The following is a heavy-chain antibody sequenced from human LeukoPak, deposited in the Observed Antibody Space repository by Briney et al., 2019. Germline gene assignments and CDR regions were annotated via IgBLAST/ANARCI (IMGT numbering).Heavy chain of an antibody. D-gene: IGHD3-10*01. CDR1: GFTFSSYA. V-gene: IGHV3-23*01. CDR3: ARGGEFGSFDWFDP. J-gene: IGHJ5*02. Sequence: GGSLRLSCAASGFTFSSYAMSWVRQAPGKGLEWGSAISGSGGSTYYADSVKGRFTISRDNAKNSLFLQVNSLRVEDTAVYYCARGGEFGSFDWFDPWGQGTLVTVSS. CDR2: ISGSGGST.